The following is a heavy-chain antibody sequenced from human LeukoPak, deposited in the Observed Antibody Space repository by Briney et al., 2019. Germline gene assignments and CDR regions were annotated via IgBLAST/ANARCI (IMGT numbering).Heavy chain of an antibody. Sequence: SQTLSLTCDVSGGSISSGGYSWSWIRQPPGKGLEWIGYIYHSGSTYYNPSLKSRVTISVDRSKNQFSLKLSSVTAADTAVYYCARGDDSSGYVYFQHWARAPWSPSPQ. CDR3: ARGDDSSGYVYFQH. CDR1: GGSISSGGYS. CDR2: IYHSGST. J-gene: IGHJ1*01. V-gene: IGHV4-30-2*01. D-gene: IGHD3-22*01.